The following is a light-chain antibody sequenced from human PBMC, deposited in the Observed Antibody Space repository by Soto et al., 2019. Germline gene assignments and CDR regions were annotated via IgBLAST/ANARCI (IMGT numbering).Light chain of an antibody. CDR3: TSYTSSNTYV. Sequence: QSVLTQPRSVSGSPGQSVTISCTGTSSDVGRYNYVSWYQQYPGKAPKLMIYEISNRPSGVSIRFSGSKSGNTASLTISGLQAEDEADYYCTSYTSSNTYVFGGGTKVTVL. CDR2: EIS. V-gene: IGLV2-14*01. J-gene: IGLJ1*01. CDR1: SSDVGRYNY.